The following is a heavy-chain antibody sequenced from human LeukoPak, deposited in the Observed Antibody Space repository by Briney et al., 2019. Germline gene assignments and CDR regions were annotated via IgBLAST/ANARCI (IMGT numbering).Heavy chain of an antibody. Sequence: SETLSLTCTVSGGSISSDGYYWSWIRQPPGKGLEWIGYIYHSGSTYYNPSLKSRVTISVDRSKDQFSLKLSPVTAADTAVYYCARDQKGQLLEGWFDPWGQGTLVTVSS. CDR1: GGSISSDGYY. V-gene: IGHV4-30-2*01. D-gene: IGHD2-2*01. CDR3: ARDQKGQLLEGWFDP. J-gene: IGHJ5*02. CDR2: IYHSGST.